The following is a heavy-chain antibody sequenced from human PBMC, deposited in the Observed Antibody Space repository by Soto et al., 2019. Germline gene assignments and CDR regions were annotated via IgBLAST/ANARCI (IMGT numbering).Heavy chain of an antibody. CDR1: GFTFSSYS. Sequence: GGSLRLSCAASGFTFSSYSMNWVRQAPGKGLEWVSYISSSSSTIYYADSVKGRFTISRDNAKNSLYLQMNSLRAEDTAVYYCARTTSNDYGDYNWFDHWGQGTLVTVSS. V-gene: IGHV3-48*01. J-gene: IGHJ5*02. CDR3: ARTTSNDYGDYNWFDH. D-gene: IGHD4-17*01. CDR2: ISSSSSTI.